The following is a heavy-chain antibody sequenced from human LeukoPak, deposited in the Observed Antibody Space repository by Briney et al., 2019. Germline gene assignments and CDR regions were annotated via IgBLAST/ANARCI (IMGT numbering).Heavy chain of an antibody. CDR3: ARGRNHYCSGGSCYSYYYYGMDV. Sequence: GGSLRLSCAASGFTFSSYWMSWVRQAPGEGLEWVANIKQDGSEKYYVDSVKGRFTISRDNAKNSLYLQMNSLRAEDTAVYYCARGRNHYCSGGSCYSYYYYGMDVWGQGTTVTVSS. D-gene: IGHD2-15*01. J-gene: IGHJ6*02. CDR2: IKQDGSEK. V-gene: IGHV3-7*01. CDR1: GFTFSSYW.